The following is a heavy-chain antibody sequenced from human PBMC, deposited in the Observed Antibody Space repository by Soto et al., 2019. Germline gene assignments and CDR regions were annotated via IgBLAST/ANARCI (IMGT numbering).Heavy chain of an antibody. CDR3: AREPKQNYDSAPWNGGFDS. CDR1: GDSISSPHYY. V-gene: IGHV4-30-4*01. J-gene: IGHJ4*02. Sequence: SETLSLTCTVSGDSISSPHYYWTWIRQPPGKGLEWVGYIYYTGNNFYNPALKSRVAMSVDPSTNQLSLKLASVTDADTAVYFCAREPKQNYDSAPWNGGFDSWGPGTLVTDYS. D-gene: IGHD3-22*01. CDR2: IYYTGNN.